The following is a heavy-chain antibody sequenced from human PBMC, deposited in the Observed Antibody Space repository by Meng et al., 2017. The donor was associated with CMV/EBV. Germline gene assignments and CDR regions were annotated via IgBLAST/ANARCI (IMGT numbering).Heavy chain of an antibody. CDR2: IIPIFGTA. V-gene: IGHV1-69*12. CDR3: ASVAGIGWWYFHL. J-gene: IGHJ2*01. Sequence: QDQLVKAGAGGSKPWSSVKGSWKATGGTFSNYAISWVRQAPGQGLEGRGGIIPIFGTANYAQKFQGRLTITADESTSTAYMELSSLRSEDTAVYYCASVAGIGWWYFHLWGRGTLVTVSS. D-gene: IGHD2-15*01. CDR1: GGTFSNYA.